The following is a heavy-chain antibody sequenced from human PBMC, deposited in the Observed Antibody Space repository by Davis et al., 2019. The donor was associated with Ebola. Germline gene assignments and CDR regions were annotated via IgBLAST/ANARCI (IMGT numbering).Heavy chain of an antibody. CDR3: ARHINGDFWYFDL. V-gene: IGHV3-53*01. J-gene: IGHJ2*01. CDR2: FTCVGGT. D-gene: IGHD4-17*01. CDR1: GFTVSTNY. Sequence: GESLKISCAASGFTVSTNYMSWVRRAPGTGLESVSVFTCVGGTYYADSVKGRFTISRDNSKYVLYLQLNTLRADDTAVYYCARHINGDFWYFDLWGRGTLVTVSS.